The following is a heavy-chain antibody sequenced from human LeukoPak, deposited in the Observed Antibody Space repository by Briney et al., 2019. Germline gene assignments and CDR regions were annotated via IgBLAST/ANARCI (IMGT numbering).Heavy chain of an antibody. V-gene: IGHV3-23*01. D-gene: IGHD2-15*01. CDR2: ISGSGGST. CDR3: AKGGVVVAATHYYYYHMDV. Sequence: GGSLRLSCAASGFTFSSYAMSWVRQAPGKGLEWVSAISGSGGSTYYADSVKGRFTISRDNSKNTLYLQMNSLRAEDTAVYYCAKGGVVVAATHYYYYHMDVWGKGTTVTISS. CDR1: GFTFSSYA. J-gene: IGHJ6*03.